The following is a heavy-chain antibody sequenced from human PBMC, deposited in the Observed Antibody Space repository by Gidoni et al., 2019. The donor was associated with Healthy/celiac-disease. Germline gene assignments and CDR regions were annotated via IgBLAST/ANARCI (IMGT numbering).Heavy chain of an antibody. J-gene: IGHJ6*02. Sequence: EVQLVESGGVVVEPGGSGRLSCAASGFTFGEYNMHWVRQAPGKGLECVSLISWDVGSTYYADSVKCRFTISRDNSKNSLYLQMNSLRTEDTALYYCAKDMWTHYYGSGSRGGMDVWGQGTTVTVSS. CDR2: ISWDVGST. V-gene: IGHV3-43*01. CDR3: AKDMWTHYYGSGSRGGMDV. CDR1: GFTFGEYN. D-gene: IGHD3-10*01.